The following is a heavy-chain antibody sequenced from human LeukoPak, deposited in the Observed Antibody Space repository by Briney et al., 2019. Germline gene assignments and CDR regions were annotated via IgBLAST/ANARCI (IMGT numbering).Heavy chain of an antibody. J-gene: IGHJ4*02. V-gene: IGHV4-39*07. CDR1: GGSFSSSTYY. Sequence: PSETLSLTCAVCGGSFSSSTYYWGWIRQPPGKGLQWIGRIYYSGTTYYNPSLKSRVTISVDTSKNQFSLKLSSVTAADTAVYYCAGSPGIAVTGTNFDYWGQGTLVTVSS. CDR3: AGSPGIAVTGTNFDY. CDR2: IYYSGTT. D-gene: IGHD6-19*01.